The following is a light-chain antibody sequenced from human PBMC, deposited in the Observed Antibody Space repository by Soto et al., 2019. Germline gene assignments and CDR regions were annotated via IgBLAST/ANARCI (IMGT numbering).Light chain of an antibody. J-gene: IGKJ2*01. Sequence: IQMTQSPSTLSASVGDRVTITCRASQDINIWLAWYQQKPGKAPNLLIYKASTLERGVPSRFIGSGSGTDFTLAISSLQPDDFATYYCQQYSSDANTFGQGTRLDIK. CDR3: QQYSSDANT. CDR2: KAS. CDR1: QDINIW. V-gene: IGKV1-5*03.